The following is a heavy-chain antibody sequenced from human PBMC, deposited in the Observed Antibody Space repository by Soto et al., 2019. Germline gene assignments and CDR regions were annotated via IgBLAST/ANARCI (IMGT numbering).Heavy chain of an antibody. V-gene: IGHV4-59*01. CDR3: TGYRNNRVWYKY. D-gene: IGHD6-19*01. J-gene: IGHJ4*02. Sequence: QVQLQESGPGLMKPSETLSLTCTVSGGPISSYHWSWIRQTPGKGLEWIGYINYSGSTNYNPSLRSRVTISLDTSRNQFSLRLSSVTAADTAVYYCTGYRNNRVWYKYWGQGALVTVSS. CDR2: INYSGST. CDR1: GGPISSYH.